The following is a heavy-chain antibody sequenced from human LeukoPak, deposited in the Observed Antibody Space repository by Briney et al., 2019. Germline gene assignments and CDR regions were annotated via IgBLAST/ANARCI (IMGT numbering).Heavy chain of an antibody. D-gene: IGHD6-13*01. V-gene: IGHV3-7*01. Sequence: GGSLRLSCAASGFTFSSYWMSWVRQASGKGLEWVANIKQDGSEKYYVDSVKGRFTISRDNAKNSLYLQMNSLRAEDTAVYYCARVRGYSSSGFDYWGQGTLVTVSS. CDR2: IKQDGSEK. CDR3: ARVRGYSSSGFDY. J-gene: IGHJ4*02. CDR1: GFTFSSYW.